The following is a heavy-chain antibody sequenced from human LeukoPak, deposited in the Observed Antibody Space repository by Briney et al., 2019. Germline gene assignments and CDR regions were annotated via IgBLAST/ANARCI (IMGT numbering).Heavy chain of an antibody. CDR1: GGSINSYY. Sequence: SETLSLTCTVSGGSINSYYWSWIQQPAGKGLEWIGRIYSSGSTNYNPSLKSRVSMSVDTSKNQFSLKLPSVTAADTAVYHSARGGKATVVTMWGQGILVTVSS. D-gene: IGHD4-23*01. CDR3: ARGGKATVVTM. J-gene: IGHJ4*02. CDR2: IYSSGST. V-gene: IGHV4-4*07.